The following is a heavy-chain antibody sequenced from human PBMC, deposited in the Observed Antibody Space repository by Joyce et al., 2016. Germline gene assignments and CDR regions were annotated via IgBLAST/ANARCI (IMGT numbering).Heavy chain of an antibody. D-gene: IGHD6-13*01. CDR3: ARTEGNSWQKKRFES. CDR1: GGSMSSYY. Sequence: QVQLQESGPGLVKPSETLSLICTVSGGSMSSYYWSWIRQSPGKGLEWIGYVYYSGSTNYNPSLKSRVTISVDTSQNRFSLKLNSVTAADTAVYYCARTEGNSWQKKRFESWGQGTLVTVSS. CDR2: VYYSGST. J-gene: IGHJ4*02. V-gene: IGHV4-59*08.